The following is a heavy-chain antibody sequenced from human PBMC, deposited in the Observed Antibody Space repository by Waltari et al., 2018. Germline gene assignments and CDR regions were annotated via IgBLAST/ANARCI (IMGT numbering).Heavy chain of an antibody. J-gene: IGHJ6*02. D-gene: IGHD2-2*01. CDR2: ISYEGSAK. Sequence: GRSLRLSCAASGVTFSSYAMHWVRQAPGKGLEWVALISYEGSAKFYADPVKGRFAISRDNSKDTLYLQMNSLRAEDTAVYYCARDEGWLLFPYYAMDVWGQGATVTVSS. CDR1: GVTFSSYA. CDR3: ARDEGWLLFPYYAMDV. V-gene: IGHV3-30*01.